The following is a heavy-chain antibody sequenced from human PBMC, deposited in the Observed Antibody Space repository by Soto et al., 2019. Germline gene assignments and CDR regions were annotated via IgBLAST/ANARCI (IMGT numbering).Heavy chain of an antibody. CDR2: INPSGGST. Sequence: ASVKVSCKASGYTFTSYYMHWVRQAPGQGLEWMGIINPSGGSTSYAQKFQGRVTMTRDTSTSTVYMELSSLRSEDTAVYYCATTMVRGVTITWVYFDYWGQGTLVTVSS. J-gene: IGHJ4*02. V-gene: IGHV1-46*03. CDR1: GYTFTSYY. D-gene: IGHD3-10*01. CDR3: ATTMVRGVTITWVYFDY.